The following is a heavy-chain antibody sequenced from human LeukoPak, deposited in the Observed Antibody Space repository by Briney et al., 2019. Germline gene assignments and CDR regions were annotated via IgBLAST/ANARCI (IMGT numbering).Heavy chain of an antibody. CDR2: IGTYNGNT. D-gene: IGHD6-19*01. Sequence: ASGKVSCKASGYTFRNYGITWVRQAPGQGLEWMGWIGTYNGNTDYAQKFQGRVIMTADTSTTTAHMELRSLRSDDTAVYYCARGRLKRVPFTKVAGALDYWGQGTRVTVSS. J-gene: IGHJ4*02. V-gene: IGHV1-18*01. CDR3: ARGRLKRVPFTKVAGALDY. CDR1: GYTFRNYG.